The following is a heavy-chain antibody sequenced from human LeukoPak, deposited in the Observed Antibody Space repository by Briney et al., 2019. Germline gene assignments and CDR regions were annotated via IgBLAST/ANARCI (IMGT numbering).Heavy chain of an antibody. CDR1: VGTLSSYA. J-gene: IGHJ6*03. V-gene: IGHV1-69*05. Sequence: SVKVSCKASVGTLSSYAIRWVSQAPRHGLEWMGGIIPIFGTANYAQKFQGRVTITTDEPTSTAYMELSSLRSEDTAVYYCARGGHTIAARPSYYYYMDVWGKGTTVTVSS. D-gene: IGHD6-6*01. CDR2: IIPIFGTA. CDR3: ARGGHTIAARPSYYYYMDV.